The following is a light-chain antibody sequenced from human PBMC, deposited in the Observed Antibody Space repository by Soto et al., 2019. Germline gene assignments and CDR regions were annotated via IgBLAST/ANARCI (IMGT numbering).Light chain of an antibody. CDR2: EVT. CDR3: SSYAGSITIYV. V-gene: IGLV2-8*01. J-gene: IGLJ1*01. CDR1: SSDVGAYNF. Sequence: QSALAQPPSAPGSPGQSVTISCTGTSSDVGAYNFVSWYQQLPGKAPKLMIYEVTKRPSGVPDRFSGSKSGNTASLTVSGLQAEDEADYYCSSYAGSITIYVFGTGTKLTVL.